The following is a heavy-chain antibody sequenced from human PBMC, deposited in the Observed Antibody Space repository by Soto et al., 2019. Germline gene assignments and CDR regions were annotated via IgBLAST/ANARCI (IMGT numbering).Heavy chain of an antibody. J-gene: IGHJ6*02. D-gene: IGHD2-2*03. V-gene: IGHV3-30-3*01. CDR2: ISYDGSNK. Sequence: QVQLVESGGGVVQPGRSLRLSCAASGFTFSSYAMHWVRQAPGKGLEWVAVISYDGSNKYYADSVKGRFTISRDNSKNTPNLQMHSLRTEDTAVYYCARTPTGYCSSTSCPKTPYYYYYGMDVWGQGTTVTVSS. CDR3: ARTPTGYCSSTSCPKTPYYYYYGMDV. CDR1: GFTFSSYA.